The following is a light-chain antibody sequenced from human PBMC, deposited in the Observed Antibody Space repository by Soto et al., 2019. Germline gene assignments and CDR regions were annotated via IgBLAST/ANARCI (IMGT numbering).Light chain of an antibody. J-gene: IGKJ1*01. CDR1: QSVRSN. Sequence: EIVMTQSQVTLSVSPGERATLSCRASQSVRSNLAWYQQKPGQAPNPLIYGAFTRATGIPARFSGTGSGTEFTLAISSLQSEDFALYYCQQYNDWPLTFGQGTKVEV. CDR3: QQYNDWPLT. CDR2: GAF. V-gene: IGKV3-15*01.